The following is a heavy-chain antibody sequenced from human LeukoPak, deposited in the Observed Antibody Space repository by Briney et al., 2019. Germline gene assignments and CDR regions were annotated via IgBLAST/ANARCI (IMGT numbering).Heavy chain of an antibody. Sequence: ASVKVSCKASGYTFTSYYMHWVRQAPGQGLEWMGIINPSGGSTSYAQKFLGRVTMTRDTSTSTDYMELSSLRAEDTAVYYCATPTGTTSYYYYGMDVWGQGTTVTVSS. V-gene: IGHV1-46*01. CDR2: INPSGGST. CDR3: ATPTGTTSYYYYGMDV. J-gene: IGHJ6*02. D-gene: IGHD1-7*01. CDR1: GYTFTSYY.